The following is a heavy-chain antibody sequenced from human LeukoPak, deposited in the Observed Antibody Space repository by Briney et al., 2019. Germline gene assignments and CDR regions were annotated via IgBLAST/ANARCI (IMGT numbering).Heavy chain of an antibody. D-gene: IGHD6-13*01. Sequence: PGGSLRLSCAASGFTFSSYEMNWVRQAPGKGLEWVSYISSSGNTVFYADSVKGRFTISRDNAKNSLYLQMNSLRAEDTAVYFCARDRPGGSSWSGFDPWGQGTLVTVSS. CDR2: ISSSGNTV. J-gene: IGHJ5*02. CDR1: GFTFSSYE. CDR3: ARDRPGGSSWSGFDP. V-gene: IGHV3-48*03.